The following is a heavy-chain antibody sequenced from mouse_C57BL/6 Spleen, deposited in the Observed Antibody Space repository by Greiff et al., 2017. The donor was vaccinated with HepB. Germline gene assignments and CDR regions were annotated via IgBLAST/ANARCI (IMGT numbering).Heavy chain of an antibody. CDR1: GFTFSDYG. CDR2: ISSGSSTI. D-gene: IGHD2-1*01. Sequence: EVKLLESGGGLVKPGGSLKLSCAASGFTFSDYGMHWVRQGPEKGLEWVAYISSGSSTIYYADTVKGRVTISRDNAKHTLFLQMTSLRSEDTTMYYCASNYHFDYWGKGTTLTVSS. J-gene: IGHJ2*01. V-gene: IGHV5-17*01. CDR3: ASNYHFDY.